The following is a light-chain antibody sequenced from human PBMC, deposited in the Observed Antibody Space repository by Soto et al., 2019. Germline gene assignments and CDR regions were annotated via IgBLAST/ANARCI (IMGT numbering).Light chain of an antibody. J-gene: IGKJ4*01. V-gene: IGKV3-20*01. Sequence: EIVLTQSPGTLSLSPGERATLSCRASQSVSSSYLAWYQQKPGQAPRLLIDGASSRATGIPDRFSGSGSGTDFTLTISRLELEAFAVYYCQQYGSSPQLTFGGGTKVVIK. CDR1: QSVSSSY. CDR2: GAS. CDR3: QQYGSSPQLT.